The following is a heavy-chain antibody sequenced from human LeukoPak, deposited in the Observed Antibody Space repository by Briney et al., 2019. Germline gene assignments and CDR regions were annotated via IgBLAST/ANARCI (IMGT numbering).Heavy chain of an antibody. J-gene: IGHJ4*02. Sequence: KSSETLSVTCTVSGGSISSYYWSWIRQPPGKGLEWIGYIYYSGSTNYNPSLESRVTISVDTSKNQFSLKLSSVTAADTAVYYCARGGYSSSWYYFDYWGQGTLVTVSS. CDR3: ARGGYSSSWYYFDY. CDR1: GGSISSYY. D-gene: IGHD6-13*01. V-gene: IGHV4-59*01. CDR2: IYYSGST.